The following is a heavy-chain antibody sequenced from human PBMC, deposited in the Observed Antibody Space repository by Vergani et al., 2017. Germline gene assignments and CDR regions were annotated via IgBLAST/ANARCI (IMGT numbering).Heavy chain of an antibody. Sequence: QVQLVQSGAEVKKPGASVKVSCKASGYTFTSYYMHWVRQAPGQGLEWMGIINPSGGSTSYAQKFQGRVTMTRDTSTSTVYMGLSSLGSEDTAVYYCARDRGAAALFFXFDPWGQGTLVTVSS. D-gene: IGHD3-3*01. CDR1: GYTFTSYY. CDR2: INPSGGST. CDR3: ARDRGAAALFFXFDP. J-gene: IGHJ5*02. V-gene: IGHV1-46*01.